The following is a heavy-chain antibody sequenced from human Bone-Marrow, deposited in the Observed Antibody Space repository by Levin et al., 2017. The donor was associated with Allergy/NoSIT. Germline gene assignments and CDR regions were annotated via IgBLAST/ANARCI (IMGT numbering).Heavy chain of an antibody. CDR3: AHRGYYDSSGYRRFDP. V-gene: IGHV2-5*01. CDR2: IYWNDDK. J-gene: IGHJ5*02. CDR1: GFSLSTSGVG. D-gene: IGHD3-22*01. Sequence: SGPTLVKPTQTLTLTCTFSGFSLSTSGVGVGWIRQPPGKALEWLALIYWNDDKRYSPSLKSRLTITKDTSKNQVVLTMTNMDPVDTATYYCAHRGYYDSSGYRRFDPWGQGTLVTVSS.